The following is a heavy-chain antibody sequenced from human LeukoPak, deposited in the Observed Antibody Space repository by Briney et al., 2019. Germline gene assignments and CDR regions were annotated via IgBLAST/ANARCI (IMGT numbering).Heavy chain of an antibody. V-gene: IGHV3-48*03. Sequence: GGSLRLSCAASGFTFSSYEMNWVRQAPGKGLEWVSYISSSGSTIYYVDSVKGRFTISRDNAKNSLYLQMNSLRAEDTAVYYCASGVRFLEWLPSPPDAFDIWGQGTMVTVSS. CDR2: ISSSGSTI. CDR3: ASGVRFLEWLPSPPDAFDI. J-gene: IGHJ3*02. CDR1: GFTFSSYE. D-gene: IGHD3-3*01.